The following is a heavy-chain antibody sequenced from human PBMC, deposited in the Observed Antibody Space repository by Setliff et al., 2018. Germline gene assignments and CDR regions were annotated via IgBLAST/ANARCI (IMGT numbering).Heavy chain of an antibody. D-gene: IGHD6-13*01. CDR3: AKDGSGSYDYLDY. CDR2: IWYDGSNK. V-gene: IGHV3-33*06. Sequence: GGSLRLSCAASGFTFSSYGMNWVRQAPGKGLEWVAVIWYDGSNKYYADSVKGRFTISRDNSKNTLYLQMNSLRAEDTAVYYCAKDGSGSYDYLDYWGQGTLVTVS. J-gene: IGHJ4*02. CDR1: GFTFSSYG.